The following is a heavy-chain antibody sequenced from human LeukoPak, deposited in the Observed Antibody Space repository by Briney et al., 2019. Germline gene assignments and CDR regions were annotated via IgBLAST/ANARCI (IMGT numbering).Heavy chain of an antibody. CDR2: INSDGSST. J-gene: IGHJ6*04. Sequence: GGSLRLSCAASGFTFSSYWMHWVRQAPGEGLVWVSRINSDGSSTSYADSVKGRFTISRDNAKNTLYLQMSSLRAEDTAVYYCARENYGYFDWLSYYYYGMDVWGKGTTVTVSS. D-gene: IGHD3-9*01. CDR3: ARENYGYFDWLSYYYYGMDV. CDR1: GFTFSSYW. V-gene: IGHV3-74*01.